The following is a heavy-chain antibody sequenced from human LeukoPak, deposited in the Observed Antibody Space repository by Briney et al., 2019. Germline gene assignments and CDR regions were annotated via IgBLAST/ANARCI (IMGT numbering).Heavy chain of an antibody. CDR2: INHSGST. D-gene: IGHD2-15*01. V-gene: IGHV4-34*01. J-gene: IGHJ4*02. Sequence: SESLSLTCAVYGGSFSGYYWSWIRQPPGKGLEWIGEINHSGSTNYNPSLKSRVTISVDTSKNQFSLKLTSVTAADTAVYYCARGVCSGGSCYSEWNYWGQGTLVTVSS. CDR1: GGSFSGYY. CDR3: ARGVCSGGSCYSEWNY.